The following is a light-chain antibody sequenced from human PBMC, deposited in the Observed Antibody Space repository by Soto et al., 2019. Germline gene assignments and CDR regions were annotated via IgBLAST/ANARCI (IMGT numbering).Light chain of an antibody. CDR3: QQRINWLT. Sequence: EIVLTQSPATLSLSPGERATLSCRASESVSDYIAWYQQKPGQPPRLVIYDTSNRATGVPARFSGSGSGTDFTLTISSLEPEDFAVYYCQQRINWLTFGGGTKVEIK. CDR2: DTS. J-gene: IGKJ4*01. V-gene: IGKV3-11*01. CDR1: ESVSDY.